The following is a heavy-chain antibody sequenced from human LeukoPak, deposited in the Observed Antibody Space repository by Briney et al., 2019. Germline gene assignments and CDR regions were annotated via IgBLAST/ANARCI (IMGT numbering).Heavy chain of an antibody. J-gene: IGHJ4*02. CDR1: GFTFSSYD. V-gene: IGHV3-13*04. CDR2: IGTAGDT. Sequence: GGSLRLSCAASGFTFSSYDIHWVRQTPGKGLEWVSSIGTAGDTYYAGSVRGRFTLSRENAEKSSYLQMNSLGAGDTAVYYCARGALGFDYWGQGTLVTVSS. CDR3: ARGALGFDY.